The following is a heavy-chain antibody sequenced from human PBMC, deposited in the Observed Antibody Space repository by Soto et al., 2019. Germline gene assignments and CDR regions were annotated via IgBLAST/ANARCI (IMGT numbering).Heavy chain of an antibody. CDR2: ISYDGSNK. J-gene: IGHJ4*02. Sequence: FLTYGMHWVRQAPGKGLEWVSLISYDGSNKYYADSVKGRFTISRDNSKNTLYLQMHSLRAEDTAVYYCAKDLPYYYDGSGYYKTNYFDYWGQGTLVTVSS. V-gene: IGHV3-30*18. CDR3: AKDLPYYYDGSGYYKTNYFDY. D-gene: IGHD3-22*01. CDR1: FLTYG.